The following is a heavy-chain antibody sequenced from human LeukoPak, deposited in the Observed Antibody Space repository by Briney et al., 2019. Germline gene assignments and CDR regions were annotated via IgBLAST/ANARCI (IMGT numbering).Heavy chain of an antibody. V-gene: IGHV4-38-2*02. CDR1: GYSISTAYY. CDR3: ARQSQYSGYQAPDY. D-gene: IGHD5-12*01. CDR2: IYQSGST. Sequence: PSETLSLTCTVSGYSISTAYYWAWIRQPPGKGLEWIASIYQSGSTYYAPALKSRVTISVDTSKNQFSLKLTSVTAADTAVYYCARQSQYSGYQAPDYWGQGTLVTVSS. J-gene: IGHJ4*02.